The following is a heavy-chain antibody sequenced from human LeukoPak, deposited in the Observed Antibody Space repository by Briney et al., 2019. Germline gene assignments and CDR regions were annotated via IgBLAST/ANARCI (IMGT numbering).Heavy chain of an antibody. CDR1: GYTFTSYD. V-gene: IGHV1-8*01. D-gene: IGHD2-15*01. CDR3: ASLYCSGGSCYSPYFDY. Sequence: ASVKVSCKASGYTFTSYDMNWVRQATGQGLEWMGWMNPNSGNTGYAQKFQGRVTMTRNTSISTAYMELSSLRSEDTAVYYCASLYCSGGSCYSPYFDYWGQGTLVTVSS. CDR2: MNPNSGNT. J-gene: IGHJ4*02.